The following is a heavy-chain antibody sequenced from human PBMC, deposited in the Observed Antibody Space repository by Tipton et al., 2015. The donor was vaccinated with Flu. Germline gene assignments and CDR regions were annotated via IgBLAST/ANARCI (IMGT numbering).Heavy chain of an antibody. V-gene: IGHV4-38-2*01. D-gene: IGHD3-10*02. Sequence: TLSLTCSVSGDSVGSDYFWGWIRQSPGMGLEWIGTIYHSGSTYYNPSLKSRVTISVDTSKNQFSLKLSSVTAADTAVYYCARHTGDSVRGIIDYWGQGTLVTVSS. CDR2: IYHSGST. CDR3: ARHTGDSVRGIIDY. CDR1: GDSVGSDYF. J-gene: IGHJ4*02.